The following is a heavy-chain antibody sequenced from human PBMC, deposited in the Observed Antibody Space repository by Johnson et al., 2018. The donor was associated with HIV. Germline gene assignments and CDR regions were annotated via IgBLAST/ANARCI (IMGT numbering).Heavy chain of an antibody. J-gene: IGHJ3*02. V-gene: IGHV3-13*01. CDR1: GFTFSSYD. CDR2: IGTAGDT. CDR3: AREGKDAFDI. Sequence: VQLVESGGGLVQPGGYLRLSCAASGFTFSSYDMHWVRQATGKGLEWVSAIGTAGDTYYPGSVKGRFTTSRDNSKNTLYLQMNSLRAEDTAVYYCAREGKDAFDIWGQGTMVTVSS. D-gene: IGHD3-10*01.